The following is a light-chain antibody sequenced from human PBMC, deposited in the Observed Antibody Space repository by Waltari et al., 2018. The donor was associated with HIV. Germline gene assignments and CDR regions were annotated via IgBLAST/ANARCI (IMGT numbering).Light chain of an antibody. CDR1: HSHIAHNY. CDR2: DDD. CDR3: EAWDSSLGVL. V-gene: IGLV1-51*01. J-gene: IGLJ3*02. Sequence: QSVLTQPPSVSAAPGQKVPISCSGRHSHIAHNYVSWSHQFPGKAPKRLLYDDDKRPSGIPGRFSGSKSGTSATLIITGLQPGDEADYYCEAWDSSLGVLCGGGTKLTVL.